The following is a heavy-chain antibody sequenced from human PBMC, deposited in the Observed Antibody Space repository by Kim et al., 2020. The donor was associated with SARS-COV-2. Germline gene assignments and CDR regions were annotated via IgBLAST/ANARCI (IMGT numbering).Heavy chain of an antibody. CDR3: ARDPTGKNYFDL. CDR1: GYTFTNHD. CDR2: MNPKSGET. Sequence: ASVKVSCKASGYTFTNHDINWVRQAPGQGLEWLGWMNPKSGETGYAQKFQGRVTMTWNTSMSTAYMELDSLRSDDTAIYYCARDPTGKNYFDLWGQGTLV. V-gene: IGHV1-8*01. J-gene: IGHJ5*02. D-gene: IGHD1-1*01.